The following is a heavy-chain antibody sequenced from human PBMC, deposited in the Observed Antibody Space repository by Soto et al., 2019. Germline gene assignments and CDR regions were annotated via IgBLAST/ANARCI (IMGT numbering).Heavy chain of an antibody. CDR1: GYTFTSYG. CDR2: ISAYNGNT. V-gene: IGHV1-18*01. J-gene: IGHJ4*02. CDR3: ARDMGYCSGGSCYHVYYFDY. Sequence: ASVKVSCKASGYTFTSYGISWVRQAPGQGLEWMGWISAYNGNTNYAQKLQGRVTMTTDTSTSTAYMELRSLRSDDTAVYYCARDMGYCSGGSCYHVYYFDYWGQGTLVTVSS. D-gene: IGHD2-15*01.